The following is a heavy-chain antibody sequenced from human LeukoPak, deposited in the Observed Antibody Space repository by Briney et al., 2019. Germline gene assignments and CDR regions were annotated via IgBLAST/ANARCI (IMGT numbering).Heavy chain of an antibody. V-gene: IGHV4-38-2*02. J-gene: IGHJ5*02. Sequence: SETLSLTCTVSGYSISSGYYWGWIRQPPGKGLEWIGSIYHSGSTYYNPSLNSRVTISVDTSKNQFSLKLSSATAADTAVYYCARGVDYGDYSWFDPWGQGTLVTVSS. CDR1: GYSISSGYY. CDR2: IYHSGST. D-gene: IGHD4-17*01. CDR3: ARGVDYGDYSWFDP.